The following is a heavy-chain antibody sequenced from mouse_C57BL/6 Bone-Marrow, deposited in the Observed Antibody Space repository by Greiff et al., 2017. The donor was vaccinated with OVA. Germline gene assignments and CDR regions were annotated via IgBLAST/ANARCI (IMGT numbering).Heavy chain of an antibody. J-gene: IGHJ4*01. CDR3: ARLWVMDY. V-gene: IGHV1-4*01. Sequence: VQLVESGAELARPGASVKMSCKASGYTFTSYTMHWVKQRPGQGLEWIGYINPSSGYTKYNQKFKDKATLTADKSSSTAYMQLSSLTSEDSAVYYCARLWVMDYWGQGTSVTVSS. CDR2: INPSSGYT. CDR1: GYTFTSYT.